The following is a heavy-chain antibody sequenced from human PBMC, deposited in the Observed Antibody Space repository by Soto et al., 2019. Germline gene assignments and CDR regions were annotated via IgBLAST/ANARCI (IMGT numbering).Heavy chain of an antibody. J-gene: IGHJ6*02. CDR2: INHSGST. V-gene: IGHV4-34*01. CDR1: GGSFSGYY. Sequence: PSETLSLTCAVYGGSFSGYYWSWIRQPPGKGLEWIGEINHSGSTNYNPSLKSRVTISVDTSKNQFSLKLSSVTAADTAVYYCARLRWYYYGSGSYYNVYYYHGMDVWGQGTTVTVSS. D-gene: IGHD3-10*01. CDR3: ARLRWYYYGSGSYYNVYYYHGMDV.